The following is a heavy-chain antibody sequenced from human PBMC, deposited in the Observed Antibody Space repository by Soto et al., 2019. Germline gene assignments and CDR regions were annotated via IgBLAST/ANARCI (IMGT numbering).Heavy chain of an antibody. Sequence: QVQLVQSGAEVKKPGASVKVSCKASGYTFTSYDINWVRQATGQGLEWMGWMNPNSGNTGYAQKFQGRVTMTRNTSISTADMELSSLRSEDTAVYYCARKRILRNWFDPWGQGTLVTVSS. J-gene: IGHJ5*02. V-gene: IGHV1-8*01. CDR2: MNPNSGNT. CDR1: GYTFTSYD. CDR3: ARKRILRNWFDP. D-gene: IGHD2-15*01.